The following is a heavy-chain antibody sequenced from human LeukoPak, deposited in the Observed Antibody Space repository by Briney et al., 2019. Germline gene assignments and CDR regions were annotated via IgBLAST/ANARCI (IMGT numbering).Heavy chain of an antibody. J-gene: IGHJ6*02. Sequence: SETLSLTCTASGDSICSYYWSWIRQSPGKGLEWIGYIYYSGSTNYNPSLKSRVTISVDTSKNQFSLKLSSVTAADTAVYYCAREDCSGTGCSEYVWGQGTTVTVSS. CDR2: IYYSGST. V-gene: IGHV4-59*01. CDR3: AREDCSGTGCSEYV. D-gene: IGHD2-2*01. CDR1: GDSICSYY.